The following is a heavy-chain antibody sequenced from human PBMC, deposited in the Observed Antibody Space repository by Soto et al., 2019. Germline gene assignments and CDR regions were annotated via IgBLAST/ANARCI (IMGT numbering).Heavy chain of an antibody. Sequence: GGSLRLSCAASGFTFDDYGMHWVRQAPGKGLEWVSGISWNGGSICYADSVKGRFTISRDNVKNSLYLQMNSPRAEDTALYYCAKENYGDKVFYMDVWGQGTTVTVSS. CDR2: ISWNGGSI. V-gene: IGHV3-9*01. CDR1: GFTFDDYG. CDR3: AKENYGDKVFYMDV. J-gene: IGHJ6*03. D-gene: IGHD4-17*01.